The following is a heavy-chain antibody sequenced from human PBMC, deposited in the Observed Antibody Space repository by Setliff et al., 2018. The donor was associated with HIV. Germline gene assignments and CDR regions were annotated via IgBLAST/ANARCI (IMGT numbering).Heavy chain of an antibody. CDR2: IYYSGTT. Sequence: SETLSLTCTVSGGSISSYYWTWIRQPPGKGLEWIGYIYYSGTTNYNPSLRSRVSISVDTSKNQFSLKLKSVTAADTAVYYCARGRDKYGPIDYWGQGTLVTVS. V-gene: IGHV4-59*01. CDR1: GGSISSYY. CDR3: ARGRDKYGPIDY. J-gene: IGHJ4*02. D-gene: IGHD3-10*01.